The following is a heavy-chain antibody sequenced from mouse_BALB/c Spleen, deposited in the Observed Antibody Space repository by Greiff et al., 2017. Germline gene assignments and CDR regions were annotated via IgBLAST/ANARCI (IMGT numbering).Heavy chain of an antibody. D-gene: IGHD1-1*01. V-gene: IGHV2-9*02. CDR3: ARTGIYGGHLYYAMDY. CDR2: IWAGGST. CDR1: GFSLTSYG. Sequence: VQLVESGPGLVAPSQSLSITCTVSGFSLTSYGVHWVRQPPGKGLEWLGVIWAGGSTNYNSALMSRLSISKDNSKSQVFLKMNSLQTDDTAMYYCARTGIYGGHLYYAMDYWGQGTSVTVSS. J-gene: IGHJ4*01.